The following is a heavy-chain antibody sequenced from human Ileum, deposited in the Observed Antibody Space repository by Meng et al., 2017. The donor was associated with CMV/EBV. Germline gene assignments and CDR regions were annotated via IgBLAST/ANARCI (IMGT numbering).Heavy chain of an antibody. V-gene: IGHV3-23*01. D-gene: IGHD4-23*01. CDR3: AKGVGYSGSSWFES. CDR1: GFTFSDYG. Sequence: ASGFTFSDYGMSWVRQAPGKGLEWVSSTSGSGTSSFSAGSVKGRFTISRDNSKNTLNLQMNSLRVDDTAVYYCAKGVGYSGSSWFESWGQGTLVTVSS. J-gene: IGHJ5*01. CDR2: TSGSGTSS.